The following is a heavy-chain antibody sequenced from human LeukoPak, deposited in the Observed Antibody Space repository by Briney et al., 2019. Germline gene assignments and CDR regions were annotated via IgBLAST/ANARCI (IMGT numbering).Heavy chain of an antibody. D-gene: IGHD3-22*01. CDR2: IYYSGST. CDR3: ARVEDVRYYDSSGYFRY. CDR1: GGSISSYY. V-gene: IGHV4-59*01. Sequence: PSETLSLTCTVSGGSISSYYWSWIRQPPGKGLEWIGYIYYSGSTNYNSSLKSRVTISVDTSKNQFSLKLSSVTAADTAVYYCARVEDVRYYDSSGYFRYWGQGTLVTVSS. J-gene: IGHJ4*02.